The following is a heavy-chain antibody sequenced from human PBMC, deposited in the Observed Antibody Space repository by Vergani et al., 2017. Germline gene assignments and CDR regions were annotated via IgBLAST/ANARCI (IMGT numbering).Heavy chain of an antibody. CDR1: GYTFTSYG. CDR2: ISAYNGNT. D-gene: IGHD2-15*01. CDR3: ARQYCSGGSCYSHYYYYGMDV. J-gene: IGHJ6*02. Sequence: QVQLVQSGAEVKKPGASVKVSCKASGYTFTSYGISWVRQAPGQGLEWMGWISAYNGNTNYAQKLQGRVTITADKSTSTAYMELSSLRSEDTAVYYCARQYCSGGSCYSHYYYYGMDVWGQGP. V-gene: IGHV1-18*04.